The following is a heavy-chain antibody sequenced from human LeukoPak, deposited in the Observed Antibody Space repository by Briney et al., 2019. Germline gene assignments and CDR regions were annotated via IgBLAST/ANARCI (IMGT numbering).Heavy chain of an antibody. V-gene: IGHV5-10-1*01. CDR1: GYSFTDYW. Sequence: GGSLKISCKGSGYSFTDYWISWVRQTPGKGLEWMGRIDPSDSYTSYKEAFQGHVAISVDKSISTAYLQWSSLKASDTAMYFCARMTNNYDSGTYQSDAFDIWGQGTMVTVSP. J-gene: IGHJ3*02. D-gene: IGHD3-10*01. CDR2: IDPSDSYT. CDR3: ARMTNNYDSGTYQSDAFDI.